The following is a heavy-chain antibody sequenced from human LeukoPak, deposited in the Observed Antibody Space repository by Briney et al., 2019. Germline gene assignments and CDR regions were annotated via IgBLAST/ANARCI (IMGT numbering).Heavy chain of an antibody. CDR3: ARGGSGSPINY. Sequence: ASVKVSCKASGYTFTSYGTSWVRQATGQGLEWMGWMNPNSGNTGYAQKFQGSVILTRNTSISTAYMELSSLRSEDTAIYYCARGGSGSPINYWGQGTLVTVSS. CDR2: MNPNSGNT. J-gene: IGHJ4*02. V-gene: IGHV1-8*03. CDR1: GYTFTSYG. D-gene: IGHD1-26*01.